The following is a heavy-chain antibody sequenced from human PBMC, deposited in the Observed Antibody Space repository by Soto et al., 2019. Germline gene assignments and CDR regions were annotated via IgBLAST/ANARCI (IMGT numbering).Heavy chain of an antibody. Sequence: SVKVSCKASGGTFSSYAISWVRQAPGQGLEWMGGIIPIFGTANYAQKFQGRVTITADESTSTAYMELSSLRSEDTAVYYCARDREYCSGGSCYGSSDYWGQGTLVTV. CDR3: ARDREYCSGGSCYGSSDY. D-gene: IGHD2-15*01. J-gene: IGHJ4*02. CDR2: IIPIFGTA. CDR1: GGTFSSYA. V-gene: IGHV1-69*13.